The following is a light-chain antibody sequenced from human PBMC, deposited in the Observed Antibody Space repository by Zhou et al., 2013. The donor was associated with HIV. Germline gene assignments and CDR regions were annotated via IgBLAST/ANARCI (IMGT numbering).Light chain of an antibody. CDR2: AAV. J-gene: IGKJ1*01. CDR3: QQYNNWPRT. V-gene: IGKV3-20*01. CDR1: QSISSSY. Sequence: VLTQSPGTLSLSPGERATLSCRASQSISSSYIAWYQQKPGRAPRLLLFAAVSRATGIPDRFSGSASGTEFTLTISSLQSEDFAVYYCQQYNNWPRTFGQGTKVEIK.